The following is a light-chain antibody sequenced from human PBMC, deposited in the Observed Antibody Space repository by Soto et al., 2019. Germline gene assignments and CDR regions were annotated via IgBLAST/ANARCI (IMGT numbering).Light chain of an antibody. J-gene: IGKJ4*01. CDR3: QQLNSYPLT. CDR1: QDISNY. CDR2: AAS. Sequence: DIQMTQSPSSLSASVGDIVTITCQASQDISNYLNWYQQKPGKAPKLLIYAASTLQSGVPSRFSGSGSGTDFTLTISSLQPEDFATYYCQQLNSYPLTFGGGTKVDIK. V-gene: IGKV1-9*01.